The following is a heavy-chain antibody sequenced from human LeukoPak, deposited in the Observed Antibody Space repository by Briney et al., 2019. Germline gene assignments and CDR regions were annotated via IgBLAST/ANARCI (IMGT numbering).Heavy chain of an antibody. Sequence: ASVKVSCKASGYTFFTAYHMHWVRQAPGQGLEWMGVINPRGGATTYAQKFQGRVTMTTDTSTSTVYMQLSSLRSEDTAVYYCARLAAPGTSSDYWGQGTLVTVS. J-gene: IGHJ4*02. CDR1: GYTFFTAYH. CDR2: INPRGGAT. CDR3: ARLAAPGTSSDY. V-gene: IGHV1-46*01. D-gene: IGHD6-13*01.